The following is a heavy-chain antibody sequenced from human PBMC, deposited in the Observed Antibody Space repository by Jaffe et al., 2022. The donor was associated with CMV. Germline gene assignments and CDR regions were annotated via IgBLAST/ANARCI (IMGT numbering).Heavy chain of an antibody. CDR1: GFTFSSYG. CDR3: ARAGTGFFGLHYYYYYGMDV. Sequence: QVQLVESGGGVVQPGRSLRLSCAASGFTFSSYGMHWVRQAPGKGLEWVAVIWYDGSNKYYADSVKGRFTISRDNSKNTLYLQMNSLRAEDTAVYYCARAGTGFFGLHYYYYYGMDVWGQGTTVTVSS. J-gene: IGHJ6*02. CDR2: IWYDGSNK. V-gene: IGHV3-33*01. D-gene: IGHD7-27*01.